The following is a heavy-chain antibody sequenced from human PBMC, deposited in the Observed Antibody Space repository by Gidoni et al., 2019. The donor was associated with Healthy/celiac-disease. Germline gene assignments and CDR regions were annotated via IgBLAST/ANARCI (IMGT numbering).Heavy chain of an antibody. J-gene: IGHJ4*02. V-gene: IGHV3-21*01. CDR2: ISSSSSYI. CDR1: GFTFSSYG. CDR3: ARDLRPAYFDY. Sequence: EVQLVESGGGLVKPGWSLRLSCAASGFTFSSYGMNWVRQAPGKGLEWVSSISSSSSYIYYADSVKGRVTISRDNAKNSLYLQMNSLRAEDTAVYYCARDLRPAYFDYWGQGTLVTVSS.